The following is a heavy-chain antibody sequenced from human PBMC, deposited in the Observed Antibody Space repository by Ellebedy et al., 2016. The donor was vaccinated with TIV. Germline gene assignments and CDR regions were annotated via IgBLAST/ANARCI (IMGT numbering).Heavy chain of an antibody. CDR2: IKEDGSEK. Sequence: PGGSLRLSCAASGFTFRSEWMSWVRQAPGKGLEWVANIKEDGSEKDSVDLVKGRFTISREHAKNSLYLQMNNLRVEDTAVYYCARAHYWGQGTLVTVSS. CDR1: GFTFRSEW. V-gene: IGHV3-7*01. J-gene: IGHJ4*02. D-gene: IGHD3-10*01. CDR3: ARAHY.